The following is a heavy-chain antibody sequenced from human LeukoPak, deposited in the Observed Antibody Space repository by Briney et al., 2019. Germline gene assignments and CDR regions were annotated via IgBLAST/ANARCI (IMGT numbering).Heavy chain of an antibody. V-gene: IGHV3-74*01. J-gene: IGHJ4*02. D-gene: IGHD3-3*01. CDR3: ARGRGTYYDFWSGYQIDY. CDR2: INSDGSST. CDR1: GFTFSSYW. Sequence: GGSLRLSCAASGFTFSSYWMHWVRQAPGKGLVWVSRINSDGSSTSYADSVKGRFTISRDNAKNTLYLQMNSLRAEYTAVYYCARGRGTYYDFWSGYQIDYWGQGTLLTVSS.